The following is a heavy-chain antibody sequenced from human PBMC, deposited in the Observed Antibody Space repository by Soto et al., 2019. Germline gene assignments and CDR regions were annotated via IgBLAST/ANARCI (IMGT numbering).Heavy chain of an antibody. V-gene: IGHV3-23*01. D-gene: IGHD3-3*01. CDR2: ISGSGGST. J-gene: IGHJ5*02. CDR3: AKHPPTPYDFWSGYLNWFDP. CDR1: GFTFSSYA. Sequence: PGGSLRLSCAASGFTFSSYAMSWVRQAPGKGLEWVSAISGSGGSTYYADSVKGRFTISRDNSKNTLYLQMNSLRAEDTAVYYCAKHPPTPYDFWSGYLNWFDPWGQGTLVTVSS.